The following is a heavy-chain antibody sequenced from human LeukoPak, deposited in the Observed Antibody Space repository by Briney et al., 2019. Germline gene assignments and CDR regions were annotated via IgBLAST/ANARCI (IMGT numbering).Heavy chain of an antibody. D-gene: IGHD6-19*01. CDR3: ARDRYSSGWGYFDY. CDR2: INSDESST. CDR1: GFTFSGYW. Sequence: GGSLRLSCAAFGFTFSGYWMHWVRQAPGEGLVWVSRINSDESSTSYADSVKGRFTISRDNAKNTLYLQMNSLRAEDTAVYYCARDRYSSGWGYFDYWGQGALVTVSS. J-gene: IGHJ4*02. V-gene: IGHV3-74*01.